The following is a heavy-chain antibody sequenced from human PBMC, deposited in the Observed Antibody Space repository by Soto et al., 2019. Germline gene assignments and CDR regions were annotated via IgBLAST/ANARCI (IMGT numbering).Heavy chain of an antibody. V-gene: IGHV4-34*01. CDR1: GGSFSGYY. J-gene: IGHJ4*02. Sequence: QVQLQQWGAGLLKPSETLSLTCAVYGGSFSGYYWTWIRQPPGKGLEWIGEINHSGSTNYNPSLKSRVTKXXDXSXXQFSLKLSSVTAADTAVYDCARASNKRGYSWGPDYWGQGPLVTVSS. D-gene: IGHD5-18*01. CDR3: ARASNKRGYSWGPDY. CDR2: INHSGST.